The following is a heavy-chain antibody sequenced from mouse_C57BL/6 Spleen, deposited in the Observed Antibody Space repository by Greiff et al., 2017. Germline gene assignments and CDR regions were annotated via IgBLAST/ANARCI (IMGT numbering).Heavy chain of an antibody. D-gene: IGHD1-1*01. CDR2: IDPSDSYT. CDR3: ARSGYYGSSGFFGY. Sequence: QVQLQQSGAELVMPGASVKLSCKASGYTFTSYWMHWVKQRPGQGLEWIGEIDPSDSYTNYNQKFKGKSTLTVDKSSSTAYMQLSSLTSEDSAVYYCARSGYYGSSGFFGYWGQGTTLTDSS. V-gene: IGHV1-69*01. CDR1: GYTFTSYW. J-gene: IGHJ2*01.